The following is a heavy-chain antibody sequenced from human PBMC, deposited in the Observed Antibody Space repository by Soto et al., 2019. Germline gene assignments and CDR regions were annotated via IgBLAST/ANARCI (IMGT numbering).Heavy chain of an antibody. CDR3: ASDSFRSTMVRGIEYGTDV. Sequence: QVELVQSGAEVKKPGASVKVSCKASGYTFTRYAISWMRQAPGQGLEWMGWISAYNGNTNYVQKLQGRVTMTTDTTTSTAYMELRSLTSDDTAVYYCASDSFRSTMVRGIEYGTDVWGQGTTVTVSS. CDR2: ISAYNGNT. V-gene: IGHV1-18*01. CDR1: GYTFTRYA. J-gene: IGHJ6*02. D-gene: IGHD3-10*01.